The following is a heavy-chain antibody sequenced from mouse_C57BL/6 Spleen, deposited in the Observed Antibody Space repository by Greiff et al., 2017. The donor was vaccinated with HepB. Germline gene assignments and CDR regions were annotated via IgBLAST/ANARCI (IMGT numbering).Heavy chain of an antibody. CDR3: ARTLLGGYYFDY. D-gene: IGHD1-1*02. V-gene: IGHV1-26*01. J-gene: IGHJ2*01. CDR2: INPNNGGT. CDR1: GYTFTDYY. Sequence: VQLQQSGPELVKPGASVKISCKASGYTFTDYYMNWVKQSHGKSLEWIGDINPNNGGTSYNQKFKGKATLTVDKSSSTAYMELRSLTSEDSAVYYCARTLLGGYYFDYWGQGTTLTVSS.